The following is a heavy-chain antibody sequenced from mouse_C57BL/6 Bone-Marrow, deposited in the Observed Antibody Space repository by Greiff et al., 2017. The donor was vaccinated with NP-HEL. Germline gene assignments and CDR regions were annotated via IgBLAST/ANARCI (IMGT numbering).Heavy chain of an antibody. V-gene: IGHV5-17*01. CDR2: ISSGSSTI. Sequence: EVKLMESGGGLVKPGGSLKLSCAASGFTFSDYGMHWVRQAPEKGLEWVAYISSGSSTIYYADTVKGRFTISRDNAKNTLFLQMTSLRSEDTAMYYCARGATVDVDYWGQGTTLTVSS. CDR3: ARGATVDVDY. J-gene: IGHJ2*01. D-gene: IGHD1-1*01. CDR1: GFTFSDYG.